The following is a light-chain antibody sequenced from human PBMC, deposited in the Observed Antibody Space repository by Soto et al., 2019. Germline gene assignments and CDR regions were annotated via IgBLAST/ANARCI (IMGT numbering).Light chain of an antibody. J-gene: IGKJ1*01. CDR3: QQYNSYSRT. Sequence: IQMTQSPSTLSASVGDRVTITCRASQSISSWLAWYQQKPGKAPKLLIYDASSLESGVPSRFSVSGSGTEFTLTISSLKTDDFATYYCQQYNSYSRTFGQGTKVDIK. CDR2: DAS. CDR1: QSISSW. V-gene: IGKV1-5*01.